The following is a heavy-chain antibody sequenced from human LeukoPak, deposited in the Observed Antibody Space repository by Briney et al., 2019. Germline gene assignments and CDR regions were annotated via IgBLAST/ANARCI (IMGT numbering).Heavy chain of an antibody. D-gene: IGHD5-24*01. CDR1: GFTFSSYS. Sequence: GGSLRLSCAASGFTFSSYSMSWVRQAPGKGLEWVSYITSSSSTMYYADSVKGRFTIFRDNAKNSLYLQMNSLRAEDTALYYCARGGGDGYNYWEVRAFDIWGQGTMVTVSS. J-gene: IGHJ3*02. CDR2: ITSSSSTM. CDR3: ARGGGDGYNYWEVRAFDI. V-gene: IGHV3-48*01.